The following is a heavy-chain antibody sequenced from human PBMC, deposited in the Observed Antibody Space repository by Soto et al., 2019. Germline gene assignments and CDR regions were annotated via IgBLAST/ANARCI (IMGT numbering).Heavy chain of an antibody. Sequence: PSETLSLTCTVSGGSIRSYYWSWIRQPPGKGLEWIGYIYYSGSTNYNPSLKSRVTISVDTSKNQFSLKLSSVTAADTAVYYCARLVKVPAANRRYYYYYMDVWGKGTTVTVSS. V-gene: IGHV4-59*08. CDR3: ARLVKVPAANRRYYYYYMDV. D-gene: IGHD2-2*01. CDR2: IYYSGST. CDR1: GGSIRSYY. J-gene: IGHJ6*03.